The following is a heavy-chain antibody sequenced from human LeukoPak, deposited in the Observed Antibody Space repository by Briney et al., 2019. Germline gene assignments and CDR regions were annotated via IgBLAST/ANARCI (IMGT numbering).Heavy chain of an antibody. CDR3: AREAYCGGDCYNFDY. J-gene: IGHJ4*02. CDR1: GGSISSYY. Sequence: SETLSLTCTVSGGSISSYYWSWIRQPPGKGLEGIGYTYYSGSTYYNPSLKSRVTISVDTSKNQFSLKLSSVTAADTAVYYCAREAYCGGDCYNFDYWGQGTLVTVSS. V-gene: IGHV4-59*01. D-gene: IGHD2-21*02. CDR2: TYYSGST.